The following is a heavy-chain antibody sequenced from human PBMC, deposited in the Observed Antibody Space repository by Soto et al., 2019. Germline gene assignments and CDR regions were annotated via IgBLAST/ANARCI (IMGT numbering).Heavy chain of an antibody. CDR1: GFTFSSDG. Sequence: SLRLSCAASGFTFSSDGMHWVRQAPGTGLVWVSRINSDGSSTSYADSVKGRFTISRDNAKNTLYLQMNSLRAEDTAVYYCARVIGYDFDYWGQGTLVTVSS. V-gene: IGHV3-74*01. D-gene: IGHD1-1*01. CDR2: INSDGSST. J-gene: IGHJ4*02. CDR3: ARVIGYDFDY.